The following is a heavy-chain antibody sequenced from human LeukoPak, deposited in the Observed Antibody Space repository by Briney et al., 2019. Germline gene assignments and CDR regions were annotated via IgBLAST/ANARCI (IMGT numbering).Heavy chain of an antibody. V-gene: IGHV1-2*02. CDR1: GYTLTELS. Sequence: ASVKVSCKVSGYTLTELSMHWVRQAPGQGLEWMGWINPNSGGTNYAQKFQGRVTMTRDTSISTAYMELSRLRSDDTAVYYCARDSITGTTGYWGQGTLVTVSS. CDR2: INPNSGGT. D-gene: IGHD1-7*01. J-gene: IGHJ4*02. CDR3: ARDSITGTTGY.